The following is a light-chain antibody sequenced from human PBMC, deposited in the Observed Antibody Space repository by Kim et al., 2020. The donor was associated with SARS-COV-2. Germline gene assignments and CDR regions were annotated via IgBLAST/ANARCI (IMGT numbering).Light chain of an antibody. CDR3: SSYAGSNNLV. V-gene: IGLV2-8*01. Sequence: GQSVTTSCTGPSSDVGGYNYVAWYQQHPGKAPILMIYEVSKRPSGVPDRFSGSKSGNTASLTVSGLQAEDEADYYCSSYAGSNNLVFGGGTQLTVL. J-gene: IGLJ3*02. CDR2: EVS. CDR1: SSDVGGYNY.